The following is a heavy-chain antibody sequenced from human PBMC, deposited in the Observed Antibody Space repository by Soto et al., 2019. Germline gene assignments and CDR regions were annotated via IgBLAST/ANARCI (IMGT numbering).Heavy chain of an antibody. D-gene: IGHD3-10*01. CDR3: ARGDRGGSGSPASYYFSGLDV. Sequence: EVKLLESGGDLVQPGGSLRLSCVASGFTFSEYAMTWVRQAPGKGLDWVSSVSANGDITYYADSVKGRFTISRDNSNNTLLLQMNSLRAEDTALYYCARGDRGGSGSPASYYFSGLDVWGQGTTVIVSS. V-gene: IGHV3-23*01. CDR2: VSANGDIT. CDR1: GFTFSEYA. J-gene: IGHJ6*02.